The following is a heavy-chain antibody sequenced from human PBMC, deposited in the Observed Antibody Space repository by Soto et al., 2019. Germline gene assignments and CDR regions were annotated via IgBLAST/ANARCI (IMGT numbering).Heavy chain of an antibody. D-gene: IGHD6-19*01. V-gene: IGHV1-3*01. J-gene: IGHJ4*02. CDR1: GYTFTSYA. CDR3: ARVVGPIAVAAYGSFDY. Sequence: SVKVSCKASGYTFTSYAMHWVRQAPGQRLEWMGWINAGNGNTKYSQKFQGRVTITRDTSASTAYMELSSLRSEDTAVYYCARVVGPIAVAAYGSFDYWGQGTLVTVSS. CDR2: INAGNGNT.